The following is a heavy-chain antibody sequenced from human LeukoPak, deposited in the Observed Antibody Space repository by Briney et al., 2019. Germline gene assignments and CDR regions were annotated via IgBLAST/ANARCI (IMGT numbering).Heavy chain of an antibody. CDR2: VETKADGYAS. V-gene: IGHV3-73*01. Sequence: GGSLRLSCAASGFTFSGSAIHWVRQPSGKGLEWVGRVETKADGYASAYGASVKGRFAISRDNSKNILFLHLNSLRAEDTALYYCARDLHYYVAMDVWGQGTTITVSS. D-gene: IGHD3-10*02. J-gene: IGHJ6*02. CDR3: ARDLHYYVAMDV. CDR1: GFTFSGSA.